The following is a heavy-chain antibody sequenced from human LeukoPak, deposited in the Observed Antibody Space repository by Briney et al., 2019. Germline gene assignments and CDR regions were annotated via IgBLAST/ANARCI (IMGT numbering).Heavy chain of an antibody. CDR1: GFTFSSYT. V-gene: IGHV3-21*01. J-gene: IGHJ4*02. Sequence: MPGGFLRLSCAASGFTFSSYTMNWVRQAPGKGLEWVSSISSRSSYIYYADSVKGRFTISRDNAKNSLHLQMNSLRAEDTAVYYCARDGGRIAMYYFDSWGQGTLVTVSS. CDR2: ISSRSSYI. D-gene: IGHD3-16*01. CDR3: ARDGGRIAMYYFDS.